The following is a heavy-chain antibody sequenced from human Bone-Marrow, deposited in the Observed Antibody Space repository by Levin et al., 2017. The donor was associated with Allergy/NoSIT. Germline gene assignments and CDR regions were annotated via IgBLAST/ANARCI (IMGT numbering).Heavy chain of an antibody. J-gene: IGHJ6*03. CDR2: IYSGGST. D-gene: IGHD2-15*01. CDR1: GFTVSSNY. Sequence: GGSLRLSCAASGFTVSSNYMSWVRQAPGKGLEWVSVIYSGGSTYYADSVKGRFTISRDNSKNTLYLQMNSLRAEDTAVYYCASVGYCSGGSCYWSRYYYYYMDVWGKGTTVTVSS. V-gene: IGHV3-66*02. CDR3: ASVGYCSGGSCYWSRYYYYYMDV.